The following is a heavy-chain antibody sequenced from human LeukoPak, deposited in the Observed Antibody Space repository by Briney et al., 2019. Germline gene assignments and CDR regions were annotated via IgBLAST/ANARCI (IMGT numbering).Heavy chain of an antibody. V-gene: IGHV3-30*18. Sequence: PGGSLRLSCAASGFTFSSYGMHWVRQAPGKGLEWVAVISYDGSNKYYADSVKGRFTISRDNSKNTLYLQMNSLRAEDTAVYYCAKDLGNWELLSYSDYWGQGTLVTVSS. D-gene: IGHD1-26*01. CDR2: ISYDGSNK. CDR1: GFTFSSYG. J-gene: IGHJ4*02. CDR3: AKDLGNWELLSYSDY.